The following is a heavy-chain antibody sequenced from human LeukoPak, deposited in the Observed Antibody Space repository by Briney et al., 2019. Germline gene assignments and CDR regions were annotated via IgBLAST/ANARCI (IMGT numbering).Heavy chain of an antibody. CDR1: GYTFTGYY. D-gene: IGHD4-23*01. Sequence: ASVKVSCKASGYTFTGYYMHWVRQAPGQGLEWMGWINPNSGGTNYAQKFQGRVTMTRDTSISTAYMELSRLSSDDTAVYYCARDRNGGNLGYYFDYWGQGTLVTVSS. V-gene: IGHV1-2*02. CDR2: INPNSGGT. CDR3: ARDRNGGNLGYYFDY. J-gene: IGHJ4*02.